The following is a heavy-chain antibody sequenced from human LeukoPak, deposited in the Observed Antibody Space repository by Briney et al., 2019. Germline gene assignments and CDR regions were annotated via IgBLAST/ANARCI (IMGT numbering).Heavy chain of an antibody. D-gene: IGHD4-17*01. V-gene: IGHV4-39*01. CDR3: ARGQWVTTALDI. J-gene: IGHJ3*02. Sequence: SETLSLTCTVSGGSISSSSYYWGWIRQPPGKGLEWTGSIYYSGSTYYNPSLKSRVTISVDTSKNQFSLKLSSVTAADTAVYYCARGQWVTTALDIWGQGTMVTVSS. CDR2: IYYSGST. CDR1: GGSISSSSYY.